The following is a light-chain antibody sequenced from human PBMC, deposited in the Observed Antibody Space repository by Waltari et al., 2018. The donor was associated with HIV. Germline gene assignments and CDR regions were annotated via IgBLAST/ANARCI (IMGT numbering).Light chain of an antibody. J-gene: IGLJ3*02. Sequence: QVVLTQPPSASASLGASVRLTCTLRSGHNNYVIAVHQQQPEKGPRFLLKLNRDGRHSKGDGVPDRFSGSSSGAERYLIISSLQSEDAADYFCQTWRTGLQVFGGGTRLTVL. CDR2: LNRDGRH. V-gene: IGLV4-69*02. CDR1: SGHNNYV. CDR3: QTWRTGLQV.